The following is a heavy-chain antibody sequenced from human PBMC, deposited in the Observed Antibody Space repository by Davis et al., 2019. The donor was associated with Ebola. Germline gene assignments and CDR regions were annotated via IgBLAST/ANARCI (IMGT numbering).Heavy chain of an antibody. D-gene: IGHD3-22*01. V-gene: IGHV3-74*01. CDR3: AKDLLRLSGNYYASSGSDY. CDR2: INSDGSGT. J-gene: IGHJ4*02. CDR1: GFSFSSYW. Sequence: GESLKISCAASGFSFSSYWMHWVRQAPGKGLVWVSRINSDGSGTNYAESVKGRFTISRDNSKNTLYLQMNSLTTEDTAVYYCAKDLLRLSGNYYASSGSDYWGRGTLVTVSS.